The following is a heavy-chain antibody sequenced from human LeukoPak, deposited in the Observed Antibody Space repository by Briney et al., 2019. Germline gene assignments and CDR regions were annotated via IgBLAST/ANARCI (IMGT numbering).Heavy chain of an antibody. D-gene: IGHD3-10*01. CDR3: ARDRSYFTFDY. CDR1: DFSINSGYH. CDR2: MHHSGST. Sequence: SETLSLTCTVSDFSINSGYHWGWVRQPPGKGLEWIGSMHHSGSTYYNPSLKSRVTMSTDTSKSQFSLKLGSVTAADTAVYYCARDRSYFTFDYWGQGTLVTVSS. J-gene: IGHJ4*02. V-gene: IGHV4-38-2*02.